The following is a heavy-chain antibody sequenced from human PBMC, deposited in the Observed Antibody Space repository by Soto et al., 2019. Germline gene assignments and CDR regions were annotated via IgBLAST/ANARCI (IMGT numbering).Heavy chain of an antibody. D-gene: IGHD1-26*01. CDR3: AKGAGDRLSLGMDV. V-gene: IGHV3-30*18. CDR1: GFSISDYG. Sequence: GGSLRLSCAASGFSISDYGMEWVRQAPGKGLEWVALISCDGNNTYYADSVKGRFTISRDNSKDTLFLQMTGLRAEDTAVYYCAKGAGDRLSLGMDVWGQGTTVTVSS. CDR2: ISCDGNNT. J-gene: IGHJ6*02.